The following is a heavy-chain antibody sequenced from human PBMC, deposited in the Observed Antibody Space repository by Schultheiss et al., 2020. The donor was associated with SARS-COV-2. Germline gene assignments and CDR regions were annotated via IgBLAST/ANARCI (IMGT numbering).Heavy chain of an antibody. Sequence: GGSLRLSCAASGFTFDDYGMNWVRQAPGKGLEWVSSISSSSSYIYYADSVKGRFTISRDNAKNTLYLQMNSLRAEDTAVYYCVKDDFEKIDYGGQGTLVTVSS. CDR3: VKDDFEKIDY. V-gene: IGHV3-21*01. CDR2: ISSSSSYI. CDR1: GFTFDDYG. J-gene: IGHJ4*02. D-gene: IGHD2-21*02.